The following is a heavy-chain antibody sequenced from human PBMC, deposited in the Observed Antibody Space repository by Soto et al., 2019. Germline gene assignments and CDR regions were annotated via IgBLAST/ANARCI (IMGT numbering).Heavy chain of an antibody. V-gene: IGHV2-5*02. CDR1: GFSLSASGVA. Sequence: QVPLKESGPTLVKPTQTLTLTCTFSGFSLSASGVAVGWIRQPPGKALEWLALIYWDDDKRYSPSLKSRLTITQDISKYQVVLTMTNMDPVDTATYYCAHRPIVVSGTRGFAWFDPWGQGTLVTVSS. CDR2: IYWDDDK. D-gene: IGHD6-19*01. CDR3: AHRPIVVSGTRGFAWFDP. J-gene: IGHJ5*02.